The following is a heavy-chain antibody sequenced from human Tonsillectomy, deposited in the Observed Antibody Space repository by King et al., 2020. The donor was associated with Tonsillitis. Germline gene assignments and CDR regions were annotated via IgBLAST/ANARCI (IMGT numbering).Heavy chain of an antibody. CDR2: VSGSGGST. D-gene: IGHD4-11*01. V-gene: IGHV3-23*04. Sequence: VQLVESGGGSVQPGGSLRLSCAASGFTFSNYSMNWVRQAPGKGLEWVSVVSGSGGSTYYADSVKGRFTVSRDNSKNPLFLQMNSPRAEDTAVYYCAKDLMTTVTSLNSAAIDHWGQGTLVTVSS. CDR3: AKDLMTTVTSLNSAAIDH. CDR1: GFTFSNYS. J-gene: IGHJ4*02.